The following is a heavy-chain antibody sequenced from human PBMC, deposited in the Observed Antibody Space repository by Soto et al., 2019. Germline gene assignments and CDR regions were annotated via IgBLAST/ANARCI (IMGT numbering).Heavy chain of an antibody. V-gene: IGHV5-51*01. CDR1: GYIFTSHW. J-gene: IGHJ5*02. CDR3: ARLASLSNRAGGWFDP. CDR2: IYPADSDA. D-gene: IGHD6-13*01. Sequence: GESLKISCKASGYIFTSHWIAWVRQKSGRGLEWMGIIYPADSDARYSPSFQGQVTISADKSTSTAYLQWSSLKASGTGMYYCARLASLSNRAGGWFDPWGQGTLVTVSS.